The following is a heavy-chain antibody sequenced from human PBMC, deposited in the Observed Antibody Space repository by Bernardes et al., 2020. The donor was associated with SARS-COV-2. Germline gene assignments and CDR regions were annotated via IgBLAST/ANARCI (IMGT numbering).Heavy chain of an antibody. CDR1: GFTLSRYG. D-gene: IGHD3-9*01. CDR2: IWYDGSNK. Sequence: GFLSPPRAASGFTLSRYGMHWVRPAPGKGLEWVAVIWYDGSNKYYADSVKGRFTISRDNSKNTLYLQMNSLRAEDTAVYYCARDKPAPYYDILTGYPLYYYYGMDVWGQGTTVTVSS. J-gene: IGHJ6*02. V-gene: IGHV3-33*01. CDR3: ARDKPAPYYDILTGYPLYYYYGMDV.